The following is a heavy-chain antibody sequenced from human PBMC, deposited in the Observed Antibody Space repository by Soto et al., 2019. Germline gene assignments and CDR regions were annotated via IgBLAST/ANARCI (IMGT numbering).Heavy chain of an antibody. J-gene: IGHJ4*02. Sequence: EVQLLDSGGGWVQPGGSLRLSCVASGFVFSDSAMSWVRQAPGKGLEWVSAISAGGSDTYHADSVKGRFTVSRVNSKNTLYLQMNTLRAEDTAIYYCASVPIWCGSSSCYTEGFVSWGQGTLVTVSS. CDR3: ASVPIWCGSSSCYTEGFVS. D-gene: IGHD2-2*01. V-gene: IGHV3-23*01. CDR1: GFVFSDSA. CDR2: ISAGGSDT.